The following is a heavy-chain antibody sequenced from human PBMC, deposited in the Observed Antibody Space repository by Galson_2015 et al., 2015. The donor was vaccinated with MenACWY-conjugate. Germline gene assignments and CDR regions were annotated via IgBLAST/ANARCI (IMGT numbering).Heavy chain of an antibody. Sequence: SVKVSCKASGYTFISYDMHWVRQAPGQRLEWMGWITGGKGNTEYSQKFQGRVTITRDTSASTAYMELSSLRSEDTAVYYCVRAHEEWLRAHYDYWGQGTLVTVSS. D-gene: IGHD5-12*01. J-gene: IGHJ4*02. CDR1: GYTFISYD. CDR3: VRAHEEWLRAHYDY. CDR2: ITGGKGNT. V-gene: IGHV1-3*01.